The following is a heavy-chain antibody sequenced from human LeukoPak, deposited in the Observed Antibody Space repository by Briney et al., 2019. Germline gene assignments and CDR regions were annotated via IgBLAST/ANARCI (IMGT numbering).Heavy chain of an antibody. CDR3: ARDGYCSSTSCRGNAFDI. V-gene: IGHV3-48*01. CDR1: GFTFSSYS. D-gene: IGHD2-2*03. CDR2: ISSSSSTI. Sequence: GGSLRLSCAASGFTFSSYSMNWVRQAPGKGLEWVSYISSSSSTIYYADSMKGRFTISRDNAKNSLYLQMNSLRAEDTAVYYCARDGYCSSTSCRGNAFDIWGQGTMVTVSS. J-gene: IGHJ3*02.